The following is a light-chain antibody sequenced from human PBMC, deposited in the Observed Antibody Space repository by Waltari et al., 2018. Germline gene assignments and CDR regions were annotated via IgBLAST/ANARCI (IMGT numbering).Light chain of an antibody. CDR3: QQYDNLPIT. CDR2: DAS. CDR1: QDISNY. J-gene: IGKJ5*01. Sequence: DIKMTQSPSSLSASVGDRVTITCRASQDISNYLNWYQQKPGRAPKLLIYDASNLETGVPSRFSGSGSGTDFTFTISSLQPEDIATYYCQQYDNLPITFGQGTRLEIK. V-gene: IGKV1-33*01.